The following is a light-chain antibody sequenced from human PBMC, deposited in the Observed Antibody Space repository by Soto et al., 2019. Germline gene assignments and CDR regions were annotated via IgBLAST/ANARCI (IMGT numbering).Light chain of an antibody. Sequence: EIVVTQSPGTLSLSPGERGTLSCRASQSVSRNNLAWYQQRPGQPPRLFIYGASSRAPGIPDRFSGSGSGTDFTLTISRLEPEDSAVYFCQQSDRPPYSFGQGTKLEIK. V-gene: IGKV3-20*01. CDR1: QSVSRNN. CDR3: QQSDRPPYS. J-gene: IGKJ2*01. CDR2: GAS.